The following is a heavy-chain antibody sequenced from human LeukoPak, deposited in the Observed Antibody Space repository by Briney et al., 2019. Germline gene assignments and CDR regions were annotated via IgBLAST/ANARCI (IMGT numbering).Heavy chain of an antibody. CDR1: GFSFSSYS. J-gene: IGHJ5*02. CDR3: ARDPSSGWYLKGWFDP. D-gene: IGHD6-19*01. Sequence: GGSLRLSCAASGFSFSSYSMNWVRQAPGKGLEWVSYISSDTSTIYYADSVKGRFTISRDNAKKSLYLQMNSLRAEDTAVYYCARDPSSGWYLKGWFDPWGQGTLVTVSS. CDR2: ISSDTSTI. V-gene: IGHV3-48*01.